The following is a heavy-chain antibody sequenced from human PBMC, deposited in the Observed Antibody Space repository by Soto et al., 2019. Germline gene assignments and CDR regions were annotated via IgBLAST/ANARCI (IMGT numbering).Heavy chain of an antibody. D-gene: IGHD3-10*01. CDR2: IIPIFGTV. Sequence: QVQLVQSGAEVKKPGSSVKVSCKASGGTFSSYAISWVRQAPGQGLEWMGGIIPIFGTVNYAQKFQGRVTITADESTSTAYMELSSLRSEDTAVYYCARITMVRGVTHNWFDPWGQGTLVTVSS. CDR3: ARITMVRGVTHNWFDP. J-gene: IGHJ5*02. CDR1: GGTFSSYA. V-gene: IGHV1-69*01.